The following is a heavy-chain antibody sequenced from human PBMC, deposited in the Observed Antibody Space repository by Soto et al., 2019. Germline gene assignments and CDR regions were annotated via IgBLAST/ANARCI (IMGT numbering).Heavy chain of an antibody. D-gene: IGHD5-12*01. CDR2: IIPIFGTA. J-gene: IGHJ4*02. CDR3: ARAKREYSGYDLIGLDY. Sequence: SVKVSCKASGGTFSSYAISWVRQAPGQGLEWMGGIIPIFGTANYAQKFQGRVTITADESTSTAYMELSSLRSEDTAVYYCARAKREYSGYDLIGLDYWGQGTLVTVSS. CDR1: GGTFSSYA. V-gene: IGHV1-69*13.